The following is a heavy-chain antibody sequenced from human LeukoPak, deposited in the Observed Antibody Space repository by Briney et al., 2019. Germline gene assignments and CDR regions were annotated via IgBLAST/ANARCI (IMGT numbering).Heavy chain of an antibody. D-gene: IGHD5-12*01. J-gene: IGHJ6*02. Sequence: PGGSLRLSCAASGFTFSSYWMSWVRQAPGKGLEWVADIKQDGSERYYVDSVKGRFTISRDNSKNTLYLQMNSLRAEDTAVYYCARDRSGYSGYDYRYYYYGMDVWGQGTTVTVSS. CDR3: ARDRSGYSGYDYRYYYYGMDV. CDR2: IKQDGSER. V-gene: IGHV3-7*01. CDR1: GFTFSSYW.